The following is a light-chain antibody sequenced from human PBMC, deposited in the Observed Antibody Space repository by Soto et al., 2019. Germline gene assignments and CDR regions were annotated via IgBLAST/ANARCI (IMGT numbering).Light chain of an antibody. CDR1: QSVSSY. V-gene: IGKV3-11*01. CDR2: DAS. Sequence: EIVLTQSPATLSLSPGERATLSCRASQSVSSYLAWYQQKPGQAPRLLIYDASSRATGIPGRFSGSGSGTDVTLTISSLEPEDFAVYYCQQRTKWPPPFGPGTKVDLK. CDR3: QQRTKWPPP. J-gene: IGKJ3*01.